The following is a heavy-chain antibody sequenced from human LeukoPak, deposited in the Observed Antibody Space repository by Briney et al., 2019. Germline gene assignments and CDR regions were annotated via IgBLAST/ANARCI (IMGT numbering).Heavy chain of an antibody. D-gene: IGHD5-24*01. CDR3: AKGGGIQLWLQYYFDH. J-gene: IGHJ4*02. CDR2: INWNGDKI. Sequence: GGSLRLSCAASGFIFDDHVMHWVRQAPGKGLEWVLSINWNGDKIGYADSVKGRFTISRDNAKNSLYLQMNSLGPEDTALYYCAKGGGIQLWLQYYFDHWGQGTLVTVSS. CDR1: GFIFDDHV. V-gene: IGHV3-9*01.